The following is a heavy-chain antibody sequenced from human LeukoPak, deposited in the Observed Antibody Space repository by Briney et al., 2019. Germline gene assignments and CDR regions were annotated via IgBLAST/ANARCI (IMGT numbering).Heavy chain of an antibody. Sequence: ASVKVSCKASGYTFTGYYMHWVRQAPGQGLEWMGWINPNGGGTNYARKFQGRVTMTRDTSISTAYMELSRLRSDDTAVYYCARQTAVQWLVLGNNYYFDYWGQGTLVTASS. J-gene: IGHJ4*02. V-gene: IGHV1-2*02. CDR3: ARQTAVQWLVLGNNYYFDY. D-gene: IGHD6-19*01. CDR2: INPNGGGT. CDR1: GYTFTGYY.